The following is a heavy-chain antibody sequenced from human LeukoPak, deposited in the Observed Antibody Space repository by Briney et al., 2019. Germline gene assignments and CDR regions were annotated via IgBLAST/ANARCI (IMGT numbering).Heavy chain of an antibody. V-gene: IGHV3-23*01. D-gene: IGHD3-22*01. CDR3: VKDSYYYDSSGYYYVKDH. CDR1: GFTFSRYW. Sequence: GGSLRLSCAASGFTFSRYWMHWVRQAPGKGPVWVSGISGSGGTTYYADSVQGRFTIFRDNSKNTLYLQMNSLRADDTAIYYCVKDSYYYDSSGYYYVKDHWGQGTLVTVSS. J-gene: IGHJ4*02. CDR2: ISGSGGTT.